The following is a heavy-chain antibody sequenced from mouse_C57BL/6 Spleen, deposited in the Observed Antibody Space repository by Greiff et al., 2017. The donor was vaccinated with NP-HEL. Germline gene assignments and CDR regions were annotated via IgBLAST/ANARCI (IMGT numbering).Heavy chain of an antibody. CDR1: GFSLSTSGMG. Sequence: QVTLKESGPGILQSSQTLSLTCSFSGFSLSTSGMGVSWIRQPSGKGLEWLAHIYWDDDKRYNPSLKSRLTISKDTSRNQVFLKITSVDTADTATYYCARSFTTVVATPLGLAYWGQGTLVTVSA. CDR2: IYWDDDK. CDR3: ARSFTTVVATPLGLAY. V-gene: IGHV8-12*01. J-gene: IGHJ3*01. D-gene: IGHD1-1*01.